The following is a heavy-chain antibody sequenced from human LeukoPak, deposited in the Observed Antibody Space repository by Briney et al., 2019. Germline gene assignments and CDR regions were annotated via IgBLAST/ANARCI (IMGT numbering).Heavy chain of an antibody. J-gene: IGHJ6*02. V-gene: IGHV3-30*03. CDR3: ARERGVAAAGYYYYYGMDV. CDR2: ISYDGSNK. D-gene: IGHD6-13*01. Sequence: GGSLRLSCAASGFTFSSYGMHWVRQAPGKGLEWVAVISYDGSNKYYADSVKGRFTISRDNSKNTLYLQMNSLRAEDTAVYYCARERGVAAAGYYYYYGMDVWGQGTTVTVSS. CDR1: GFTFSSYG.